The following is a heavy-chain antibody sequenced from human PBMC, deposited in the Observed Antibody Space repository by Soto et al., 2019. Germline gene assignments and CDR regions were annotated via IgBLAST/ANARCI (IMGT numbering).Heavy chain of an antibody. Sequence: QITLKESGPTLVKPTQTLTLTCTFSGFSLSSNYVGVGWIRQPPGKALEWLVVIYWDDDERCSPSLKSRLTITMDTSKNQVVLTMTNIDPVDTATYYCAHASGAGNSAYFDYWGQGILVTVSS. CDR3: AHASGAGNSAYFDY. CDR1: GFSLSSNYVG. D-gene: IGHD6-13*01. V-gene: IGHV2-5*02. CDR2: IYWDDDE. J-gene: IGHJ4*02.